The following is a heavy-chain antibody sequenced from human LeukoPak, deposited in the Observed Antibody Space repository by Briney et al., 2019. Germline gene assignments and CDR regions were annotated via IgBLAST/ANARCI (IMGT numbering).Heavy chain of an antibody. CDR2: IYTSGST. Sequence: SETLSLTCTVSGGSISSYYWSWIRQPAGKGLEWIGRIYTSGSTNYNPSLRSRVTMSVDTSKNQFSLKLSSVTAADTAVYYCARSYYDFWSGYILDYWGQGTLVTVSS. CDR3: ARSYYDFWSGYILDY. J-gene: IGHJ4*02. CDR1: GGSISSYY. V-gene: IGHV4-4*07. D-gene: IGHD3-3*01.